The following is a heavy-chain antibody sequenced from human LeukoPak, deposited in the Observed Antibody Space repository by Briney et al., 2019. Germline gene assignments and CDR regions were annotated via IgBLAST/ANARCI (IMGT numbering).Heavy chain of an antibody. D-gene: IGHD2-15*01. V-gene: IGHV5-51*01. CDR3: ARRGRYCSGGSCYHFAY. J-gene: IGHJ4*02. Sequence: GESLKISCKGSGYSFTSYLIGGVRQMPGKGLEGMGIIYPGDADTTYSPSSQGQVTISDDKSISPAYLPWSSLKASHTAMSYCARRGRYCSGGSCYHFAYWGQGTLVTVSS. CDR1: GYSFTSYL. CDR2: IYPGDADT.